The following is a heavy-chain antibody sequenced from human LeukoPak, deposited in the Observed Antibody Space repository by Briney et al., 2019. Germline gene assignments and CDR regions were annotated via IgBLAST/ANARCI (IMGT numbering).Heavy chain of an antibody. CDR1: GFTFSSYA. V-gene: IGHV3-23*01. CDR3: AKVPGYYDILTGYYPEG. J-gene: IGHJ4*02. CDR2: ISGSGGST. Sequence: GGSLRLSCAASGFTFSSYAMSWVRQAPGKGLEWVSAISGSGGSTYYADSMKGRFTISRDNSKNTLYLQMNSLRAEDTAVYYCAKVPGYYDILTGYYPEGWGQGTLVTVSS. D-gene: IGHD3-9*01.